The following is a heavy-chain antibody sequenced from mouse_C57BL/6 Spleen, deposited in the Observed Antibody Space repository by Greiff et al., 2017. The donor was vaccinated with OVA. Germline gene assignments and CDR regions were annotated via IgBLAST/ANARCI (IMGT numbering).Heavy chain of an antibody. Sequence: EVQRVESGPELVKPGASVKISCKAFGYSFTDYNMNWVKQSNGKSLEWIGVINPNYGTTNYNQKFKGKATLTVDQSSSPAYMQLNSLTSEDSAVYYCARDGYGWYFDVWGTGTTVTVSS. D-gene: IGHD2-3*01. CDR2: INPNYGTT. CDR3: ARDGYGWYFDV. V-gene: IGHV1-39*01. CDR1: GYSFTDYN. J-gene: IGHJ1*03.